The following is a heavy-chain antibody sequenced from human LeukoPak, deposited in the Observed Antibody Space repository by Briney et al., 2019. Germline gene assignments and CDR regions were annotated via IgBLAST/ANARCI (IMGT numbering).Heavy chain of an antibody. J-gene: IGHJ4*02. Sequence: GESLKISCKGSGYSFTTNWIGWVRQMPGKGLEWMGLIYPGDSDTRYSPSFQGQVTISADKSISTAYLQWSSLKASDTTMYYCTRLKSGYGDYWGQGTLVTVSS. CDR3: TRLKSGYGDY. V-gene: IGHV5-51*01. CDR1: GYSFTTNW. D-gene: IGHD5-12*01. CDR2: IYPGDSDT.